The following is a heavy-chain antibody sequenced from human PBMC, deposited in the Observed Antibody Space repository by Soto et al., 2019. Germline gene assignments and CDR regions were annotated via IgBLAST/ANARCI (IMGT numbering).Heavy chain of an antibody. V-gene: IGHV1-69*13. J-gene: IGHJ6*02. D-gene: IGHD3-10*01. Sequence: SVKVSCKASGGTFSSYAISWVRQAPGQGLEWMGGIIPIFGTANYAQKFQGRVTITADESTSTAYMELSSLRSEGTAVYYCARDPMVRGGNRYYYYGMDVWGQGTTVTVSS. CDR3: ARDPMVRGGNRYYYYGMDV. CDR1: GGTFSSYA. CDR2: IIPIFGTA.